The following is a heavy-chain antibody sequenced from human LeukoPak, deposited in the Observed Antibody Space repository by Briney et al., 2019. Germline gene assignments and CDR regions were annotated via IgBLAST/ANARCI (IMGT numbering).Heavy chain of an antibody. CDR3: ARDTVTTYFDY. V-gene: IGHV4-30-4*01. CDR2: IYFSGST. D-gene: IGHD4-17*01. Sequence: SQTLSLTCTVSGGSISSGDYYWSWIRQPPGKGLEWIGYIYFSGSTYYNPSLTSRVTISVDTFKNQFSLKLSSVTAADTAVYYCARDTVTTYFDYWGQGTLVTVSS. CDR1: GGSISSGDYY. J-gene: IGHJ4*02.